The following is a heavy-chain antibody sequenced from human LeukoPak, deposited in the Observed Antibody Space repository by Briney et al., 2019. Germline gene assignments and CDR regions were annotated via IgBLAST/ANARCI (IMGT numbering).Heavy chain of an antibody. V-gene: IGHV1-69*06. Sequence: ASVKVSCKASGGTFSSYAISWVRQAPGQGLEWMGGIIPIFGTANYAQKFQGRVTITADKSTSTAYMELSSLRSEDTAVYYCARYSYGPGYFDYWGQETLVAVSS. J-gene: IGHJ4*02. CDR2: IIPIFGTA. CDR1: GGTFSSYA. CDR3: ARYSYGPGYFDY. D-gene: IGHD5-18*01.